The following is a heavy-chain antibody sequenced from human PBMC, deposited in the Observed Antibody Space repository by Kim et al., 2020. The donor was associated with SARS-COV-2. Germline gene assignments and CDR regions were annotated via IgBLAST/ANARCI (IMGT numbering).Heavy chain of an antibody. J-gene: IGHJ4*02. CDR1: GGSISSYY. CDR3: ATYYYSSGSYYGY. CDR2: IYYSGST. D-gene: IGHD3-10*01. V-gene: IGHV4-59*13. Sequence: SETLSLTCTVSGGSISSYYWSWIRQPPGRGLEWIGYIYYSGSTNYNPSLKSRVTISGDTSKNQFSLKLSSVTAADTAVYYCATYYYSSGSYYGYWGQGTLVTFSS.